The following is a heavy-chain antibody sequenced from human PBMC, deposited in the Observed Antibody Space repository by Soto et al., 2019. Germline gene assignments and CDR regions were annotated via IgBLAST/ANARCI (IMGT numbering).Heavy chain of an antibody. D-gene: IGHD2-2*01. J-gene: IGHJ4*02. CDR3: ARDDKGVSAAMLY. V-gene: IGHV4-4*07. Sequence: SETLSLTCTVSGDSVSGYYWYWIRQPAGKGLEWIGRMYTTGITNYSPSLKSRVTMSVDTSKNQFSLKLTSVTAADTAVYYCARDDKGVSAAMLYWGQGTLVTVSS. CDR1: GDSVSGYY. CDR2: MYTTGIT.